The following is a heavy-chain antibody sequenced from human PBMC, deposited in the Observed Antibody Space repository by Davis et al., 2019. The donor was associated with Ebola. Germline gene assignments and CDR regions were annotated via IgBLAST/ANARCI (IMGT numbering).Heavy chain of an antibody. CDR3: ARGRKVAKMGSWFDP. D-gene: IGHD5-12*01. CDR1: GYTFTNYD. J-gene: IGHJ5*02. CDR2: MNPNSANT. V-gene: IGHV1-8*01. Sequence: ASVKVSCKASGYTFTNYDVHWVRQGTGQGLEWIGWMNPNSANTGYGQKFQGRVTMTRNTSISTAYMELSSLTSEDTAAYYCARGRKVAKMGSWFDPWGQGTLVTVSS.